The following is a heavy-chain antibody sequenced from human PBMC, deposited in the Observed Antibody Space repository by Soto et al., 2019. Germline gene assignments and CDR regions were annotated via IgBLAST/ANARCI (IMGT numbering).Heavy chain of an antibody. CDR3: ARCGHISGWYCYCDF. V-gene: IGHV3-30-3*01. J-gene: IGHJ4*02. D-gene: IGHD6-19*01. Sequence: LRLSCAASRFAFTTYAMNWVRQAPGKGLEWVALMSSDGTNEHYADSVRGRFTVSRDNSRNTLFLQMNNLRTDDTAVYYCARCGHISGWYCYCDFWGRGTLVTVYS. CDR2: MSSDGTNE. CDR1: RFAFTTYA.